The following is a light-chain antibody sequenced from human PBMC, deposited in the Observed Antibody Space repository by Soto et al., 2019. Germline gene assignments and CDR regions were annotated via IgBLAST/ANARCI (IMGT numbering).Light chain of an antibody. Sequence: EIVMTQSPGARSVSPGGRGTLSCRASQSVSSNLAWYQQKPGQAPRLLIYGASTRATGIPARFSGSGSGTEFTLTISSLQSEDFAVYYCQQHNNWPPWTFGQGTTVDIK. CDR3: QQHNNWPPWT. V-gene: IGKV3-15*01. CDR2: GAS. CDR1: QSVSSN. J-gene: IGKJ1*01.